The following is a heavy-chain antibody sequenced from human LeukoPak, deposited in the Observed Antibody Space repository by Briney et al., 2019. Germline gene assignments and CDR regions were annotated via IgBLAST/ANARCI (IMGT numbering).Heavy chain of an antibody. V-gene: IGHV1-8*03. CDR2: MNPNSGNT. CDR3: ARLEDYGDYFRFDY. Sequence: ASVKVSCKASGYTFTSYNINWVRQATGQGLEWMGWMNPNSGNTGYAQKFQGRVTITRNTSISTAYMELSSLRSEDTAVYYCARLEDYGDYFRFDYWGQGTLVTVSS. J-gene: IGHJ4*02. D-gene: IGHD4-17*01. CDR1: GYTFTSYN.